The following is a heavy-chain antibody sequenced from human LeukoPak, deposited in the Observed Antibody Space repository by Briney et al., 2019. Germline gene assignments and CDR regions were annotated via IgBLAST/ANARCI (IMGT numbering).Heavy chain of an antibody. CDR1: GGTFSSYA. J-gene: IGHJ6*03. CDR3: ARAWDGIVVVPAAISIWDSLGYYMDV. Sequence: ASVKVSCKASGGTFSSYAISWVRQAPGQGLEWMGRIIPILGIANYAQKFQGRVTITADKSTSTAYMELSSLRSEDTAVYYCARAWDGIVVVPAAISIWDSLGYYMDVWGKGTTVTVSS. V-gene: IGHV1-69*04. CDR2: IIPILGIA. D-gene: IGHD2-2*02.